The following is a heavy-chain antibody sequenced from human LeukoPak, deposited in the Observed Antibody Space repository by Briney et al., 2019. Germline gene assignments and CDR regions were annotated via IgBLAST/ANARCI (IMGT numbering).Heavy chain of an antibody. D-gene: IGHD4-23*01. CDR2: ISSSSSYI. J-gene: IGHJ4*02. V-gene: IGHV3-21*04. CDR1: GFTFSSYS. CDR3: AKWDRDYGGSHYLDY. Sequence: GGSLRLSCAASGFTFSSYSMNWVRQAPGKGLEWVSSISSSSSYIYYADSVKGRFTISRDNAKNSLYLQMNSLRAEDTAIYYCAKWDRDYGGSHYLDYWGQGTLVTVSA.